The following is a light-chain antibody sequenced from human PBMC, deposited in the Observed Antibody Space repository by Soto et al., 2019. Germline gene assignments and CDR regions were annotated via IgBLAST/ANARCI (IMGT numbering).Light chain of an antibody. J-gene: IGKJ2*01. Sequence: EIVLTQSPCTLSLSPGERATLSCRASQSVSSSYFAWYQQKPGQAPRLLIYGASNSATGIPDWFSGSGSGTYFTLSISRLGPEDVAVYYCQQYGTSPYTFGQGTKLEIK. CDR1: QSVSSSY. CDR3: QQYGTSPYT. CDR2: GAS. V-gene: IGKV3-20*01.